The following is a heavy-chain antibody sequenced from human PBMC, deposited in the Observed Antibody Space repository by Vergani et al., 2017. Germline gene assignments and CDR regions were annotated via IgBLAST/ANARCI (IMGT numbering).Heavy chain of an antibody. CDR1: GYTFTSYD. V-gene: IGHV1-8*01. CDR3: ARGGIFEGFDP. D-gene: IGHD3-3*01. CDR2: MNPNSGYT. J-gene: IGHJ5*02. Sequence: QVQLVQSGAEVKKPGASVTVSCTASGYTFTSYDINWVRQATGQGLEGMGWMNPNSGYTGYAQKFQGRVTMTRNTSIRTAYMELSSLRSGDTAVYYCARGGIFEGFDPWGQGTLVTVSS.